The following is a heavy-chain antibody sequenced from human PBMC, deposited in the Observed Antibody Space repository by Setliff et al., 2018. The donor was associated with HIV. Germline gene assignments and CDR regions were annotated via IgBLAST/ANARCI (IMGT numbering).Heavy chain of an antibody. D-gene: IGHD3-3*01. V-gene: IGHV1-46*01. Sequence: ASVKVSCKASGYTFTSYGISWVRQAPGQGLEWMGIINPSGGSTSYAQKFQGRVTMTRDTSTSTVYMELSSLRSEDTAVYYCARGTGIFGVVIQLYYYMDVWGKGTTVTVSS. CDR2: INPSGGST. CDR1: GYTFTSYG. CDR3: ARGTGIFGVVIQLYYYMDV. J-gene: IGHJ6*03.